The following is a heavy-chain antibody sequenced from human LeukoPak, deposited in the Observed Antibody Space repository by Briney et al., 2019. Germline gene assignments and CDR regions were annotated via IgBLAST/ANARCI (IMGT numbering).Heavy chain of an antibody. J-gene: IGHJ6*03. V-gene: IGHV3-23*01. CDR3: AKDRCSNGIGCYYYYMDV. D-gene: IGHD2-8*01. CDR2: ISGSGVST. CDR1: GFTFSSYG. Sequence: PGGSLRLSCAASGFTFSSYGMSWVRQAPGKGLEWVSAISGSGVSTYYADSVKGRFSISRDSSKNILYLQMNSLRAEDTAVYYCAKDRCSNGIGCYYYYMDVWGKGTTVTISS.